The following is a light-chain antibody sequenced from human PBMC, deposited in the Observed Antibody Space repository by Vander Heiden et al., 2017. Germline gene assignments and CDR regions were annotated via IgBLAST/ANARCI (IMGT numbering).Light chain of an antibody. Sequence: DIQMTQSPSSLSASVGDRVTITCRASQSISSYLNWYQQKPGKAPKLLIYAASSLQSGVPSRFSASGSGTDFTLTISSLQPEDFATYYCQRSASTLYTFGQGTKLEIK. CDR1: QSISSY. CDR3: QRSASTLYT. V-gene: IGKV1-39*01. CDR2: AAS. J-gene: IGKJ2*01.